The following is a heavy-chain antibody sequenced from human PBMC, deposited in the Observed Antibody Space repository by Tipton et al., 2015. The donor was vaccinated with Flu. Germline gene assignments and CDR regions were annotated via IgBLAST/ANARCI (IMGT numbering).Heavy chain of an antibody. V-gene: IGHV1-69*01. D-gene: IGHD6-13*01. J-gene: IGHJ4*02. CDR2: IIPIFGTA. CDR1: GRTFSSYA. Sequence: QLVQSGAEVKKPGSSVKVSCKASGRTFSSYAISWVRQAPGQGLEWMGGIIPIFGTANYAQKFQGRVTITADESTSPAYMELSSLRSEDTAVYYCARSLAPYRYSSSWFPRAFGYWGQGPLVTVSS. CDR3: ARSLAPYRYSSSWFPRAFGY.